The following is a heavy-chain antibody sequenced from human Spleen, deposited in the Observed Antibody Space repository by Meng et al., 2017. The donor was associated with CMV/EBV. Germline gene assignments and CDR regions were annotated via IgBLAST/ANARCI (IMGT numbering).Heavy chain of an antibody. CDR3: ARDFIYRSGYPRRAGMDV. J-gene: IGHJ6*02. Sequence: ASVKVSCKASGYTFTGHFMHWVRQAPGQGLEWMGWINPNSGGTDFAQKFQGRVTMTRDTSISTAYMELSRLRSDDTAVYYCARDFIYRSGYPRRAGMDVWGQGTTVTVSS. CDR2: INPNSGGT. D-gene: IGHD3-3*01. CDR1: GYTFTGHF. V-gene: IGHV1-2*02.